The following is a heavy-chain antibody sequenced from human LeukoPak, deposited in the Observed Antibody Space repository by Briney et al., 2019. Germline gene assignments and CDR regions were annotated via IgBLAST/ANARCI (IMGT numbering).Heavy chain of an antibody. Sequence: GGSLRLSCAASGFTVSNNYITWIRQAPGKGLEWVSVIYSGGSTYYADSVKGRFTISRDNSKNTLYLQMNSLRAEDTAVYYCARDRGYCSGGSSYSGFYYWGQGTLVTVSS. V-gene: IGHV3-66*01. CDR3: ARDRGYCSGGSSYSGFYY. D-gene: IGHD2-15*01. J-gene: IGHJ4*02. CDR2: IYSGGST. CDR1: GFTVSNNY.